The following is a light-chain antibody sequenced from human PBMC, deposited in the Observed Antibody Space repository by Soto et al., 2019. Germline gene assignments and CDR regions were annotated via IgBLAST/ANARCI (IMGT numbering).Light chain of an antibody. CDR1: QSVSSY. CDR2: GAS. V-gene: IGKV3-15*01. Sequence: EIVLTQSPATLSLSPGERATLSCRASQSVSSYLAWYQQKPGQAPRLLIYGASTRATGIPDRFSGSGSGTEFTLTISSLESEDFAVYFCQQYKDWWTFGQGTKVDIK. CDR3: QQYKDWWT. J-gene: IGKJ1*01.